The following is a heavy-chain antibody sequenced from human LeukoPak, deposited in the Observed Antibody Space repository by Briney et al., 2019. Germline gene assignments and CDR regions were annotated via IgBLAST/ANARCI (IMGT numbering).Heavy chain of an antibody. Sequence: GGSLRLSCAASGFTFSSYAMSWVRQAPGKGLEWVSAISGSGGSTYYADSVKGRFTISRDNSKNTLYLQMNSMRAEDTAIYYCAKDRRLPWDYFDSWGQGTLVTVSS. V-gene: IGHV3-23*01. CDR2: ISGSGGST. J-gene: IGHJ4*02. CDR1: GFTFSSYA. CDR3: AKDRRLPWDYFDS. D-gene: IGHD5-12*01.